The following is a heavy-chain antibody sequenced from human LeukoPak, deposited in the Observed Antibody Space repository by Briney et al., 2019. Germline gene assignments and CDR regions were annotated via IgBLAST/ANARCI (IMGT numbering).Heavy chain of an antibody. Sequence: SVKLSCKTSGGTFSSSAITWVRQAPGQGLEWMGRIIPVLNITRYTQKFQGRVTITADTSTSTVYMELSSLRSEETAVYYCARDQGLTAPPPYGLDVWGQGTPVIVSS. CDR2: IIPVLNIT. V-gene: IGHV1-69*04. CDR3: ARDQGLTAPPPYGLDV. J-gene: IGHJ6*02. CDR1: GGTFSSSA. D-gene: IGHD5-18*01.